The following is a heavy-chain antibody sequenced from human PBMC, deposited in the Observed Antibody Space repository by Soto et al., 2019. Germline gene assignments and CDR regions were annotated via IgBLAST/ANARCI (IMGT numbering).Heavy chain of an antibody. CDR1: GYKFATYW. Sequence: GESLKISCKGSGYKFATYWIAWVRQMPGRGLEWMGIIYPGDSETIYSSSFRGHVTISADKSLNTAHLQWDSLTASDSAIYYCARGFTGSAGRFDPWGQGTVVTVSS. J-gene: IGHJ5*02. D-gene: IGHD6-25*01. CDR2: IYPGDSET. V-gene: IGHV5-51*01. CDR3: ARGFTGSAGRFDP.